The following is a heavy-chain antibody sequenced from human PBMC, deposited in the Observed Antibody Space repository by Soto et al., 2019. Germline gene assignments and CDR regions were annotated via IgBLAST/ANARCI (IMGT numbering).Heavy chain of an antibody. CDR3: ARERAAGTVGGMGV. Sequence: QVQLVESGGGVVQPGRSLRLSCAASGFTFSSYGMNWVRQAPGKGLEWVAVIWYDGSNKYYADSVKGRFTIARDNYKNTLYQQMSSLRAEETAVYYCARERAAGTVGGMGVWGQGTTVTVSS. J-gene: IGHJ6*02. V-gene: IGHV3-33*01. D-gene: IGHD6-13*01. CDR2: IWYDGSNK. CDR1: GFTFSSYG.